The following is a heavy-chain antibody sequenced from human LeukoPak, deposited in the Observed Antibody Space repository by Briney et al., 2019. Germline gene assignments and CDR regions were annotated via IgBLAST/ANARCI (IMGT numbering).Heavy chain of an antibody. D-gene: IGHD4-23*01. Sequence: GGSLRLSCAASGFTFSSYSMNWVRQAPGKGLEWVSSISSSSSYIYYVDSVKGRFTISRDNAKNSLYLQMNGLRAEDTAVYYCARDHSWTTVVTPYYFDYWGQGTLVTVSS. CDR2: ISSSSSYI. J-gene: IGHJ4*02. CDR3: ARDHSWTTVVTPYYFDY. V-gene: IGHV3-21*06. CDR1: GFTFSSYS.